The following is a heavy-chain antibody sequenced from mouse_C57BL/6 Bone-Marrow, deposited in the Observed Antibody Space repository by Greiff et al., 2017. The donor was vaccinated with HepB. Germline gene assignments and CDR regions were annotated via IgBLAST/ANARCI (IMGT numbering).Heavy chain of an antibody. CDR1: GFSLTSYG. V-gene: IGHV2-6*03. J-gene: IGHJ4*01. CDR2: IWSDGST. D-gene: IGHD2-3*01. Sequence: VQLQESGPGLVAPSQSLSITCTVSGFSLTSYGVHWVRQPPGKGLEWLVVIWSDGSTTYNSALKSRLSISKDNSKSQVFLKMNSLQTDDTAMYYCARADGYYVGYAMDYWGQGTSVTVSS. CDR3: ARADGYYVGYAMDY.